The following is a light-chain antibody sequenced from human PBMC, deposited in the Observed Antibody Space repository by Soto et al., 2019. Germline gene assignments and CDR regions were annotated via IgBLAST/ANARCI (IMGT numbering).Light chain of an antibody. CDR2: WAS. V-gene: IGKV4-1*01. Sequence: DIVMTQSLDSLAVSLGERATINCKSSQSVLYNSNNKNYLAWYQQKPGQPPKLLIYWASTRESGVPDRFSGSGSGTDFPLTISSLQAEDVAVYYCQQYYSPWTFGQGTKVEIK. CDR1: QSVLYNSNNKNY. J-gene: IGKJ1*01. CDR3: QQYYSPWT.